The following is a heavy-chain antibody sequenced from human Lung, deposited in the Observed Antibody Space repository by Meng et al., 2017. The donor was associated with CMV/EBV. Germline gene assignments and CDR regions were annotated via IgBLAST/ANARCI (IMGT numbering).Heavy chain of an antibody. Sequence: TKYAVSCVRQAPGQGLEWVGWISPDDGDTKYARKLQGRVTMTTDTSTTTAYMEPRSLRSDDQAVYYCARDLEYCGSTTCYEDCFDPWGQGTLVTVSS. CDR1: TKYA. V-gene: IGHV1-18*01. CDR2: ISPDDGDT. CDR3: ARDLEYCGSTTCYEDCFDP. D-gene: IGHD2-2*01. J-gene: IGHJ5*02.